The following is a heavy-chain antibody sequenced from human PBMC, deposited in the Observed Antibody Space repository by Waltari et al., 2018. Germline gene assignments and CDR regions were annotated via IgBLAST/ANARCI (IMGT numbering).Heavy chain of an antibody. Sequence: QVQLQESGPGLLNPSETLSLTCSVSGGSVSGDYWRWIRQPPGKGLEFIAYMSHSGALIKNPSLKSRVTISLDTSKNQFSLNLDSVTAADTAVYYCARQIGGRLLWDYWGQGTLVVVSS. J-gene: IGHJ4*02. CDR3: ARQIGGRLLWDY. D-gene: IGHD2-21*02. CDR1: GGSVSGDY. V-gene: IGHV4-59*02. CDR2: MSHSGAL.